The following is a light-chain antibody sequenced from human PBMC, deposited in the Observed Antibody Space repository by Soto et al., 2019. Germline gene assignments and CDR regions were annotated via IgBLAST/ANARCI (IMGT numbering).Light chain of an antibody. CDR3: LQDYDYPRT. Sequence: ATQMTQSPSSLSASVGDRVTISCRASQGIRTELGWYQQKAGEAPKLLIYAASTLQSGVPPRFSGSGSGTDFNLTISSLQPEEFATYYCLQDYDYPRTFGQGTKVEMK. CDR2: AAS. CDR1: QGIRTE. V-gene: IGKV1-6*01. J-gene: IGKJ1*01.